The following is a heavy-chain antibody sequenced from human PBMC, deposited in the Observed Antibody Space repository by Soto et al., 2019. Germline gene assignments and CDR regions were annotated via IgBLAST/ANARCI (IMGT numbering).Heavy chain of an antibody. D-gene: IGHD2-15*01. CDR3: ARADCTGAYCYSWPFNYGVDV. V-gene: IGHV3-33*08. J-gene: IGHJ6*02. Sequence: QVQLVESGGGVVQPGGSLRLSCTTAGFTFNTSGMHWVRQAPGKGMEWVEIIGYAGSNKYYADSVKGRFTISRDNSNNTLYLQMNSLIAEDTALYHCARADCTGAYCYSWPFNYGVDVWGQGATVTVSS. CDR2: IGYAGSNK. CDR1: GFTFNTSG.